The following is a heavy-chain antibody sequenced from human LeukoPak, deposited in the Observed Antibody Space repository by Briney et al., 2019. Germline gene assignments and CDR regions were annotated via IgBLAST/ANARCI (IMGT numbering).Heavy chain of an antibody. D-gene: IGHD2-21*02. V-gene: IGHV1-2*02. CDR3: AREDYCGGDCYSYFDY. CDR2: INPNSGGT. J-gene: IGHJ4*02. CDR1: GYTFTGYY. Sequence: ASVKVSCRASGYTFTGYYMHWVPQAPGQRLEWMGWINPNSGGTNYAQKFQGRVTMTRDTSISTAYMELSRLRSDDTAVYYCAREDYCGGDCYSYFDYWGQGTLVTVSS.